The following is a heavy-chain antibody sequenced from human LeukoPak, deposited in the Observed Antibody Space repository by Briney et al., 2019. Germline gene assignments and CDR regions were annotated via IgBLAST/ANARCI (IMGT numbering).Heavy chain of an antibody. CDR2: ISWNSGSI. CDR1: GFTFDDYA. V-gene: IGHV3-9*01. J-gene: IGHJ4*02. Sequence: GGSLRLSCAASGFTFDDYAMHWVRQAPGKGLEWVSGISWNSGSIGYADSVKGRFTISRDNAKNSLYLQMNSLRAEDTAVYYCARDRGSGSYYTLYYFDYWGQGTLVTVSS. D-gene: IGHD3-10*01. CDR3: ARDRGSGSYYTLYYFDY.